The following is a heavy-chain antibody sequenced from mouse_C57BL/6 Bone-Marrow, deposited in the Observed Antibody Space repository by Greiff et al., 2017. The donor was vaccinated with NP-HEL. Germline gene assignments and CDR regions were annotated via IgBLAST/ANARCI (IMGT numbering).Heavy chain of an antibody. V-gene: IGHV1-19*01. CDR3: ARSGVITTVVASMDD. CDR2: INPYNGGT. CDR1: GYTFTDYY. J-gene: IGHJ4*01. Sequence: VQLKESGPVLVKPGASVKMSCKASGYTFTDYYMNWVKQSPGKSLEWIGVINPYNGGTSYNQKFKGKATLTADKSSSTAYMELNSLTSEDSAVYYCARSGVITTVVASMDDWGQGTSVTVSS. D-gene: IGHD1-1*01.